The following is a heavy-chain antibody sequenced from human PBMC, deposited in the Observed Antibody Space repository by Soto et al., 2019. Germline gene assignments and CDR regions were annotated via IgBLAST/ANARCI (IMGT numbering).Heavy chain of an antibody. J-gene: IGHJ6*02. D-gene: IGHD3-22*01. CDR1: GGSISSYY. Sequence: SETLSLTCTVSGGSISSYYWSWIRQPPGKGLEWIGYIYYSGSTNYNPSLKSRVTISVDTSKNQFSLKLSSVTAADTAVYYCARDSYYYDSSGYPYYYYGMDVWGQGTTVTVSS. CDR3: ARDSYYYDSSGYPYYYYGMDV. V-gene: IGHV4-59*01. CDR2: IYYSGST.